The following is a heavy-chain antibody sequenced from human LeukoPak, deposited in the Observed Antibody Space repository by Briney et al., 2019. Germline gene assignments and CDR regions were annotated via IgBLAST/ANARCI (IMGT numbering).Heavy chain of an antibody. V-gene: IGHV3-74*01. D-gene: IGHD5-24*01. Sequence: GGSLRLSCAASGFTISGYWMHWVRQGPGKGLMWVSCIKSDGSATYYADSVKGRFTISRDNAKNTLYLQINSLRAEDTAVYYCARDDNYGIQKWGQGTLVTVSS. CDR1: GFTISGYW. CDR2: IKSDGSAT. CDR3: ARDDNYGIQK. J-gene: IGHJ4*02.